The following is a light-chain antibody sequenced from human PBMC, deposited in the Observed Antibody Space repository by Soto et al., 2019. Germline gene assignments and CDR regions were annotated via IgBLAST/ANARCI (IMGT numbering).Light chain of an antibody. V-gene: IGKV1-5*03. CDR1: QTISSW. J-gene: IGKJ1*01. CDR3: LQHYHHPWT. CDR2: KAS. Sequence: DIQMTHSPSTLSASVVDIVTITCRASQTISSWLAWYQQKPRKPPKLLIYKASTLKSGVPSSFSGSGSDTEFTLPINSLQPEDFATYYRLQHYHHPWTFGQATKVDI.